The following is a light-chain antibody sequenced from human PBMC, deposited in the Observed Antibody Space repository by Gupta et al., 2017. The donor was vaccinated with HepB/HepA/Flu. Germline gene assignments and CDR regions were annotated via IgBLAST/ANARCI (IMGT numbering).Light chain of an antibody. CDR1: SGHSNYA. J-gene: IGLJ2*01. V-gene: IGLV4-69*01. Sequence: QLVLTQSPSASASLGASVKLTCTLSSGHSNYAIAWHQQQPEKGPRYLMKLNSDGSHSKGDGIPDRFSGSSSGAERSLTISSLQSEDEANYYCQTWGTGIQVVFGGGTNLTVL. CDR3: QTWGTGIQVV. CDR2: LNSDGSH.